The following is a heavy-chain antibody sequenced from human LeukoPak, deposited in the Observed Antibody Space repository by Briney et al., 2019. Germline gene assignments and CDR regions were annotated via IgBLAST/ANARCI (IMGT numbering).Heavy chain of an antibody. CDR3: ARDSWSMVRGVGWFDP. Sequence: PGGSLRLSCAASGFTFSSYWMSWVRQAPGKGLEWVANIKQDGSEKYYVDSVKGRFTISRDNAKNSLYLQMNSLRAEDTAVYYCARDSWSMVRGVGWFDPWGQGTLVTVSS. CDR2: IKQDGSEK. J-gene: IGHJ5*02. D-gene: IGHD3-10*01. CDR1: GFTFSSYW. V-gene: IGHV3-7*01.